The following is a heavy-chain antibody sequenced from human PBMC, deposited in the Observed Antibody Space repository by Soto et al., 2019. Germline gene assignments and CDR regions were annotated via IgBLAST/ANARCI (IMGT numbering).Heavy chain of an antibody. CDR3: ARDKPQQIVGYNYYYGLDV. J-gene: IGHJ6*02. V-gene: IGHV1-18*04. Sequence: QGQLVQSGGEVKKPGASVKVSCKASGYTFTSNGISWVRQAPGQGLEWIGWISGYNGDTDYAQKFQGRVTMTTDTSTSTAYMEVRSLRPDDTAVYYCARDKPQQIVGYNYYYGLDVWGQGTTVTVSS. D-gene: IGHD6-6*01. CDR1: GYTFTSNG. CDR2: ISGYNGDT.